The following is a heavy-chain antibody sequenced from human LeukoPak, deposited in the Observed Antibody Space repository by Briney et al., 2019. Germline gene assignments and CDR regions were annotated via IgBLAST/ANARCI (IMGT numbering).Heavy chain of an antibody. CDR2: ISGSGGST. Sequence: GGSLRLSCTASGFTFSSYAMSWVRQAPGKGLEWVSAISGSGGSTYYADSVKGRFTISRDNSKNTLYLQMNSLRAEDTAVYYCAKDRVSLGTTVTTDYWGQGTLVTVSS. CDR3: AKDRVSLGTTVTTDY. J-gene: IGHJ4*02. V-gene: IGHV3-23*01. D-gene: IGHD4-17*01. CDR1: GFTFSSYA.